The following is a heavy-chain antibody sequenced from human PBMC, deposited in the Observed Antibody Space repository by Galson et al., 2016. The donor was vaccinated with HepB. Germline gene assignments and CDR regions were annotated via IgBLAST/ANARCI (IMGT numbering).Heavy chain of an antibody. CDR2: IAYDGSVK. J-gene: IGHJ6*02. V-gene: IGHV3-30*18. CDR3: AKQKVRFYSKPLLGQMDV. D-gene: IGHD2-15*01. CDR1: GFTFRKYG. Sequence: SLRLSCAASGFTFRKYGMHWVRQPPGKGLEWVALIAYDGSVKYLGDSVKGRFTISRDNSKNTLNLEMNSLRPEDTAVYYCAKQKVRFYSKPLLGQMDVWGQGTIVSVSS.